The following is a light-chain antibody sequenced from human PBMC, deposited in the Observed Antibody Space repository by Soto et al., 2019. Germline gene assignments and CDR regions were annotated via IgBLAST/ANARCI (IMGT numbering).Light chain of an antibody. J-gene: IGKJ5*01. CDR3: QQRSNWPPIT. CDR2: DAS. Sequence: EIVLTQSPATLSLSPGERATLSCRASQSVSSYLAWYQQKPGQAPRLLIYDASNRATGIPARFRGSGSGTDLTPTISALEPQDFAVYYCQQRSNWPPITFGQGTRLEIK. CDR1: QSVSSY. V-gene: IGKV3-11*01.